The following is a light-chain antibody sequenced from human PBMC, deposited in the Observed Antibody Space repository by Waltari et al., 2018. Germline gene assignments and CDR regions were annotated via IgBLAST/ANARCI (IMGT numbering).Light chain of an antibody. CDR2: AAS. J-gene: IGKJ2*01. CDR1: RDINRE. CDR3: QQDYTTPYT. V-gene: IGKV1-27*01. Sequence: DIQMTQSPSSLSASVGDRVTVTCGASRDINRELSWYQQKPGKAPTLLIYAASSLQTGVSSRFSGSGSGTDFTLTISSLQPEDVATYYCQQDYTTPYTFGQGTKVEIK.